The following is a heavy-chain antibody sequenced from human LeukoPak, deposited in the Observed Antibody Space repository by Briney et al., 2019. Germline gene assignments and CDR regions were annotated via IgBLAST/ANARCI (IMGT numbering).Heavy chain of an antibody. CDR2: IYYSGST. Sequence: SETLSLTCTVSGGSISSGGYYWSWIRQHPGKGLEWIGYIYYSGSTYYNPSLKSRVTISVDTSKNQFSLKLSSVTAADTAVYYCARGTAVTPLDYWGQGTLATVSS. CDR3: ARGTAVTPLDY. CDR1: GGSISSGGYY. D-gene: IGHD4-17*01. J-gene: IGHJ4*02. V-gene: IGHV4-31*03.